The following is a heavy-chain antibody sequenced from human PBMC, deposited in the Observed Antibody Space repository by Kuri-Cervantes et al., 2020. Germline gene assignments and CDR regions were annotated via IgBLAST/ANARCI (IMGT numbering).Heavy chain of an antibody. D-gene: IGHD2-21*02. V-gene: IGHV3-30-3*01. CDR1: GFTFSSYA. Sequence: GGSLRLSCAASGFTFSSYAMSWVRQAPGKGLEWVAVISYDGSNKYYADSVKGRFTISRDNSKNTLYLQMDSLRAEDTAVYYCAKEEGAYCGGDCYSPYGYWGQGTLVTVSS. CDR2: ISYDGSNK. J-gene: IGHJ4*02. CDR3: AKEEGAYCGGDCYSPYGY.